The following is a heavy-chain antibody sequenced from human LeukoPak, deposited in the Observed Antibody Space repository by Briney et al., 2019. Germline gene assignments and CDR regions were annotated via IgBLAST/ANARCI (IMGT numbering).Heavy chain of an antibody. D-gene: IGHD3-16*02. CDR1: GGSISSGDYY. J-gene: IGHJ4*02. V-gene: IGHV4-30-4*02. CDR2: IYYSGST. Sequence: SETLSLTCTVSGGSISSGDYYWSWIRQPPGKGLEWIGYIYYSGSTYYNPSLKSRVTISVDTSKNQFSLKLSSVTAADTAVYYCARGYRSVVSQPPDYWGQGTLVTVSS. CDR3: ARGYRSVVSQPPDY.